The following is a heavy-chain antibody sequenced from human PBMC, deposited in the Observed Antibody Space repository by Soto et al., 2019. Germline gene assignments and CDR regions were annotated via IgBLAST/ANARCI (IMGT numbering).Heavy chain of an antibody. CDR3: TSLIVMTTVTTFDY. CDR1: GFTFSSYW. J-gene: IGHJ4*02. D-gene: IGHD4-17*01. CDR2: IKQDGSEK. Sequence: GGSLRVSCAASGFTFSSYWMSWVRQAPGKGLEWVANIKQDGSEKYYVDSVKGRFTISRDNAKNSLYLQMNSLRAEDTAVYYCTSLIVMTTVTTFDYWGQGTLVTVSS. V-gene: IGHV3-7*03.